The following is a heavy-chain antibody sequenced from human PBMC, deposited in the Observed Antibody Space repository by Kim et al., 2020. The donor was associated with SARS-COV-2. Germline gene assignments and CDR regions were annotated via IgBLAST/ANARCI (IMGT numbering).Heavy chain of an antibody. J-gene: IGHJ4*02. CDR1: GFTFSTYA. CDR3: ARRSPYGFGYYFDF. D-gene: IGHD5-18*01. V-gene: IGHV3-23*01. Sequence: GGSLRLSCAASGFTFSTYAMSWVRQAPGKGLEWVSSISGNGRITYYADSVKGRFTFSRDNSKNTLYLQMNSLRVEDTAVYYCARRSPYGFGYYFDFWGRG. CDR2: ISGNGRIT.